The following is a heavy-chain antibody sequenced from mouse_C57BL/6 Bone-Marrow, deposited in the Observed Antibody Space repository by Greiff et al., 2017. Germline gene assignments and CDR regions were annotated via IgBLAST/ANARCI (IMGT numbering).Heavy chain of an antibody. CDR3: TRGDYYGSLDY. Sequence: DVKLQESGEGLVKPGGSLKLSCAASGFTFSSYAMSWVRQTPEKRLEWVAYISSGGDYIYYAETVKGRFTISRDNARNTLYLQMSSLKSEDTAMYYCTRGDYYGSLDYWGQGTTLTVSS. J-gene: IGHJ2*01. CDR1: GFTFSSYA. V-gene: IGHV5-9-1*02. D-gene: IGHD1-1*01. CDR2: ISSGGDYI.